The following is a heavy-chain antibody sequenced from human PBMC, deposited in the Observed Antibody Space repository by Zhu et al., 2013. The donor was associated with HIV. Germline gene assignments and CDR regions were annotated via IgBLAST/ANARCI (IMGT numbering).Heavy chain of an antibody. CDR2: ISAYNGNT. V-gene: IGHV1-18*01. CDR1: GYTYTNYG. Sequence: QIQLVQSGAEVRKPGASVKVSCKASGYTYTNYGISWVRQAPGQGLEWMGWISAYNGNTKYARNFQGRVTMTTDTSTSTAHMELRSLRYDDTAVYYCARAWKLWHYDRGGYYYDDDWGQGTLVTVSS. J-gene: IGHJ4*02. CDR3: ARAWKLWHYDRGGYYYDDD. D-gene: IGHD3-22*01.